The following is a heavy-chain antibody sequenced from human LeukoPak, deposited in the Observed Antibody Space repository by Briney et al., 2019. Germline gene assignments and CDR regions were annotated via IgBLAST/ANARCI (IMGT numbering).Heavy chain of an antibody. J-gene: IGHJ4*02. CDR1: GGSIRNYH. V-gene: IGHV4-59*08. CDR2: IYYSGST. D-gene: IGHD5-12*01. Sequence: PSETLSFTCIVSGGSIRNYHWSWIRQPPGKGLEWIGYIYYSGSTKYNPSLKGRVTISVDTSKNQFSLKLSSVTATDTAVYYCARGGDSGYDYLDYWGQGSLVTVSS. CDR3: ARGGDSGYDYLDY.